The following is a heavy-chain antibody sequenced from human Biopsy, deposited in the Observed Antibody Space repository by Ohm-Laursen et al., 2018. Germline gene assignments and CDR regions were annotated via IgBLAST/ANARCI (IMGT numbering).Heavy chain of an antibody. CDR1: GGSIISYY. D-gene: IGHD3-3*01. CDR2: VYNGGIT. J-gene: IGHJ5*02. Sequence: SETLSLTCGVSGGSIISYYWTWIRQPPGKGLEGIGHVYNGGITNYNPSLKSRVTISKDTSKNQFSLQVNSVTAADTAVYYCARTPRDSFWSGSYKRGLWFDPWGQGTLVIVSS. CDR3: ARTPRDSFWSGSYKRGLWFDP. V-gene: IGHV4-59*01.